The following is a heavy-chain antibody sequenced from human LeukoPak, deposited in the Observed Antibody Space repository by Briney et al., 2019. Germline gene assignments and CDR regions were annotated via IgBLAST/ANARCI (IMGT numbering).Heavy chain of an antibody. CDR1: GYSFINYA. D-gene: IGHD3-16*02. V-gene: IGHV7-4-1*02. CDR2: IHSSTGNP. CDR3: ARALDSLGGLSLPDY. Sequence: SSVKVSCKASGYSFINYAMNWVRQAPGQGLEFMGWIHSSTGNPSYAQGVSGRFVFSLDTSVTTTYLQISDLKTEDTAVYFCARALDSLGGLSLPDYWGQGTLVTVSS. J-gene: IGHJ4*02.